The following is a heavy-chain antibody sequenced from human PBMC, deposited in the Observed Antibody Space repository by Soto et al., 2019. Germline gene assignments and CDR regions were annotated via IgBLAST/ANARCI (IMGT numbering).Heavy chain of an antibody. Sequence: QVQLVQSEGEVRQPGASVKVSCRASGYTFTSYGIIWVRQARGQGLEWMGYISPSSGVTRYAQNLQGRVTFTTDTSTTTAYMELRSLSSDDTAVYYCAREMWTRTGPQNFFDYWGLGALVTVSS. CDR1: GYTFTSYG. CDR3: AREMWTRTGPQNFFDY. CDR2: ISPSSGVT. D-gene: IGHD2-21*01. J-gene: IGHJ4*02. V-gene: IGHV1-18*01.